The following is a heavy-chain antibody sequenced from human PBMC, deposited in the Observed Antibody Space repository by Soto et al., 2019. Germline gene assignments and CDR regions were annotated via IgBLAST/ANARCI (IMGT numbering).Heavy chain of an antibody. CDR1: GYTFTGYY. J-gene: IGHJ6*02. V-gene: IGHV1-2*02. CDR3: ARQILVGYNYYYGMDV. CDR2: INPNSGGT. D-gene: IGHD2-15*01. Sequence: ASVKVSCKASGYTFTGYYMHWVRQAPGQGLEWMGWINPNSGGTNYAQKFQGRVTMTRDTSISTAYMELSRLRSDDTAVYYCARQILVGYNYYYGMDVWGQGTTVTVSS.